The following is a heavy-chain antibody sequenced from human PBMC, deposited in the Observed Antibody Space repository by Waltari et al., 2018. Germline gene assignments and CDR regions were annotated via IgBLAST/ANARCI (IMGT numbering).Heavy chain of an antibody. CDR1: GFTFSSYA. J-gene: IGHJ4*02. D-gene: IGHD6-19*01. V-gene: IGHV3-30*01. CDR3: AILKSSSGWYPLVSTNYYFDY. Sequence: QVQLVESGGGVVQPGRSLRLSCAASGFTFSSYAMHWVRQAPGKGLEWVAVLSYDGSNKYYADSVKGRFTISRDNSKNTLYLQMNSLRAEDTAVYYCAILKSSSGWYPLVSTNYYFDYWGQGTLVTVSS. CDR2: LSYDGSNK.